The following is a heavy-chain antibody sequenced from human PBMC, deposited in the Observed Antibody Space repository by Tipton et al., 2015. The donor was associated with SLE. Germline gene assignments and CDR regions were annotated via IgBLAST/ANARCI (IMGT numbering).Heavy chain of an antibody. V-gene: IGHV4-59*07. Sequence: TLSLTCTVSGGSIFSYYWSWIRQHPGKRLEWIGYIYFSGSATYNPSLKSRVTISVDTSKNQFSLKLNSVTAADTAVYYCARSYYDFWSASVRGYFDYWGQGTLVTVSS. CDR3: ARSYYDFWSASVRGYFDY. J-gene: IGHJ4*02. D-gene: IGHD3-3*01. CDR1: GGSIFSYY. CDR2: IYFSGSA.